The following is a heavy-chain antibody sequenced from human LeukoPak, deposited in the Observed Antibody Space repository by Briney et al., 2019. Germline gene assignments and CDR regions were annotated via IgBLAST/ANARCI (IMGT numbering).Heavy chain of an antibody. J-gene: IGHJ5*02. CDR1: GGSISSYY. Sequence: SETLSLTCTVSGGSISSYYWSWIRQPPGKGLEWIGYIYYSGSTSYNPSLKSRVTISVDTSKNQFSLKLSSVTAADTAVYYCARQSSGSPFNWFDPWGQGTLVTVSS. CDR2: IYYSGST. V-gene: IGHV4-59*01. CDR3: ARQSSGSPFNWFDP. D-gene: IGHD1-26*01.